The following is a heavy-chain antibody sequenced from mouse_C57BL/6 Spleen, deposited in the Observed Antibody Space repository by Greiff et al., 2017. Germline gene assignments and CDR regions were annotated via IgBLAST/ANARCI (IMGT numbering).Heavy chain of an antibody. J-gene: IGHJ2*01. CDR3: ATTTPLLSTDYFDS. V-gene: IGHV2-2*01. CDR2: IWSGGST. D-gene: IGHD1-1*01. CDR1: GFSLTSYG. Sequence: QVQLQQSGPGLVQPSQSLSITCTVSGFSLTSYGVHWVRQSPGKGLEWLGVIWSGGSTDYNAAFISRLSISKDNSKSQVFFKMNSLHADDTAIYYCATTTPLLSTDYFDSSGPGTPLTLSS.